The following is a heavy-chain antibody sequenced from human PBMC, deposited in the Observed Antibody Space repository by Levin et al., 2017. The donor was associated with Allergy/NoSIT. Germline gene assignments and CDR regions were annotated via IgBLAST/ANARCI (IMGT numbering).Heavy chain of an antibody. J-gene: IGHJ4*02. V-gene: IGHV4-34*01. Sequence: SETLSLTCAVYGGSFSGYYWSWIRQPPGKGLEWIGEINHSGSTNYNPSLKSRVTISVDTSKNQFSLKLSSVTAADTAVYYCARAKAGLAVAGLRYDYWGQGTLVTVSS. D-gene: IGHD6-19*01. CDR2: INHSGST. CDR1: GGSFSGYY. CDR3: ARAKAGLAVAGLRYDY.